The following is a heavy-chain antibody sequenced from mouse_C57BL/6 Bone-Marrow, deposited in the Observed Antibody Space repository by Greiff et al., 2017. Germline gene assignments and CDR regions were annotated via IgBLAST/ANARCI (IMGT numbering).Heavy chain of an antibody. CDR2: INPSSGYT. CDR3: ACSSPDYGGWFAY. V-gene: IGHV1-7*01. Sequence: QVQLQQSGAELAKPGASVKLSCKASGYTFTSYWMHWVKQRPGQGLEWIGYINPSSGYTKYNQKFKDKATLTADKSSSTAYMQLSSLTYEDSAVSDCACSSPDYGGWFAYWGQGTLVTVSA. CDR1: GYTFTSYW. D-gene: IGHD1-1*01. J-gene: IGHJ3*01.